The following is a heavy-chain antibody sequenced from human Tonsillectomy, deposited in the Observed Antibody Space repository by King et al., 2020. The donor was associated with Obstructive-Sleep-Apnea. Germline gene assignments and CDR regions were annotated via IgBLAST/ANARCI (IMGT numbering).Heavy chain of an antibody. J-gene: IGHJ6*02. V-gene: IGHV1-58*01. Sequence: QLVQSGPEVKKPGTSVKVSCKASGFTFTSSAVQWVRQARGQRLEWIGWIVVGSGNTNYAQKFQERVTITRDMSTSTAYMELSSLRSQDTAVYYCAAELRVLGYGMDVWGHGTTFTVSS. D-gene: IGHD3-3*01. CDR2: IVVGSGNT. CDR1: GFTFTSSA. CDR3: AAELRVLGYGMDV.